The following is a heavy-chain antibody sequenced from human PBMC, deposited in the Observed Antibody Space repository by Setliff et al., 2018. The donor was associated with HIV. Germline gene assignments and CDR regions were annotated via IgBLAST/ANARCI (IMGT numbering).Heavy chain of an antibody. D-gene: IGHD6-6*01. V-gene: IGHV4-39*01. CDR3: VRMEATRPPRGLDY. Sequence: SETLSLTCTVSGGFVSRSSYYWGWIRQPRGKRLEWIGTIYYNGDTQYNPSFKSRVIMSVDTSKDQFSLRLISVTAADTAVYYCVRMEATRPPRGLDYWGPGTLVTVSS. J-gene: IGHJ4*02. CDR2: IYYNGDT. CDR1: GGFVSRSSYY.